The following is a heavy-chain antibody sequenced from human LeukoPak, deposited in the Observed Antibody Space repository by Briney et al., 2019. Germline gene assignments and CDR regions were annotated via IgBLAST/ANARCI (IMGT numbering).Heavy chain of an antibody. J-gene: IGHJ5*02. D-gene: IGHD6-19*01. CDR3: ARHSLGVAVAMRGHNWFDP. V-gene: IGHV4-34*01. CDR1: GGSFSGYY. CDR2: TNHSGST. Sequence: SETLSLTCAVYGGSFSGYYWSWIRQPPGKGLEWIGETNHSGSTNYNPSLKSRVTISVDTSKNQFSLKLSSVTAADTAVYYCARHSLGVAVAMRGHNWFDPWGQGTLVTVSS.